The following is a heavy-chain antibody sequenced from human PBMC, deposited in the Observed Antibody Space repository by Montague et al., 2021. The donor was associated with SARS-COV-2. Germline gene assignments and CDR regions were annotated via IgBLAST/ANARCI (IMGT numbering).Heavy chain of an antibody. CDR1: GGSISDSSLY. Sequence: SETLSLTCTVSGGSISDSSLYWGWIRQPPGKGLEWVGSIYNSDNTYYNPSLESRLTMSVDTSKNQFSLKLRSVTAADAAVYHCARAWRYGDYSGVHFAPWGQGTLVTVSS. D-gene: IGHD4-17*01. CDR3: ARAWRYGDYSGVHFAP. J-gene: IGHJ5*02. CDR2: IYNSDNT. V-gene: IGHV4-39*07.